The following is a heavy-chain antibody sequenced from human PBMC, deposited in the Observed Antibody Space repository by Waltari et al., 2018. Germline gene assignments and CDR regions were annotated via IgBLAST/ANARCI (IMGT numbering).Heavy chain of an antibody. V-gene: IGHV3-66*01. Sequence: EVQLLESGGGSVQPGRSLRLSCAASGLTIKNNCLTWVRQAPGEGLEWVSTIYAGGITKYADSVNGRFTISRDNSKNTLSLQMNSLRVDDTAMYYCAREYNDGWYFDYWGRGTLVTVSS. CDR2: IYAGGIT. CDR1: GLTIKNNC. CDR3: AREYNDGWYFDY. J-gene: IGHJ4*02. D-gene: IGHD6-19*01.